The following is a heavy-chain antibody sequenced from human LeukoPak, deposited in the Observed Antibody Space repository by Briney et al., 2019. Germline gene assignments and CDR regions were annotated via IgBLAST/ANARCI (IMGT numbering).Heavy chain of an antibody. J-gene: IGHJ4*02. CDR2: IRYDGSNK. CDR1: GFTFSSYA. D-gene: IGHD1-26*01. CDR3: AKDCCSGSYSFFDY. Sequence: GGSLRLSCAASGFTFSSYAMHWVRQAPGKGLEWVAFIRYDGSNKYYADSVKGRFTISRDNSKISLYLQMNSLRAEDTAVYYCAKDCCSGSYSFFDYWGQGTLVTVSS. V-gene: IGHV3-30*02.